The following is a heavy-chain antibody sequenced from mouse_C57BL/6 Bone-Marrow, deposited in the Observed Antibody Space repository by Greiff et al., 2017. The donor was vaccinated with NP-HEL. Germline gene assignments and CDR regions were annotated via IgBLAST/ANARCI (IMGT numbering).Heavy chain of an antibody. V-gene: IGHV1-9*01. CDR1: GYTFTGSW. CDR3: ARIPYYYGSWAY. Sequence: QVQLQQSGAELMKPGASVKLSCKATGYTFTGSWIEWVKQRPGHGLEWIGEILPGSGSTNYNEKFKGKATFTADTSSNTAYMQLSSLTTEDSAIYYCARIPYYYGSWAYWGQGTLVTVSA. J-gene: IGHJ3*01. CDR2: ILPGSGST. D-gene: IGHD1-1*01.